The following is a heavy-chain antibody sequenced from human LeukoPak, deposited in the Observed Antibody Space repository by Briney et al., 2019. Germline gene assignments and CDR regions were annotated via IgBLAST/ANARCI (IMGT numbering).Heavy chain of an antibody. J-gene: IGHJ4*02. D-gene: IGHD5-24*01. CDR2: INPHSGDT. V-gene: IGHV1-2*02. Sequence: GASVKVSCKASGYSFTDYYIHWVRQAPGQGLEWMGCINPHSGDTKYAQKFQARVTMTRDTSISTAYMELSRLRSDDTAVYYCARQTRWLPWDYWGQGTLVTVSS. CDR1: GYSFTDYY. CDR3: ARQTRWLPWDY.